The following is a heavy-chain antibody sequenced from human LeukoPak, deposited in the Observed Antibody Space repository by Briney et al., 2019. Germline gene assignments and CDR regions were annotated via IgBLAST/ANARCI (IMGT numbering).Heavy chain of an antibody. V-gene: IGHV3-23*01. CDR1: GFTFSNYA. CDR3: AKARAVVVVAATNY. Sequence: HPGGSLRLSCAASGFTFSNYAMNWVRQAPGKGLEWVSAISGGGNSTYYADSVKGRFTISRDNSKNTLFLQTNSLRAEDTAVYYCAKARAVVVVAATNYWGQGTLVTVSS. CDR2: ISGGGNST. D-gene: IGHD2-15*01. J-gene: IGHJ4*02.